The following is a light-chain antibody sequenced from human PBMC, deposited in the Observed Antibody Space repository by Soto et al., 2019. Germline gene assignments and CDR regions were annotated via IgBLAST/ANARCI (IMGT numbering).Light chain of an antibody. Sequence: SYELTQPPSVSVAPGKTARITCGGDNIAGKSVHWYQLKPGQAPVSIIYNDDDRPSGIPERFSGSNSGNTATLTVSWVEAGDEADYYCQVWGSNADPYVLFGGGTKLTVL. CDR1: NIAGKS. J-gene: IGLJ2*01. V-gene: IGLV3-21*04. CDR2: NDD. CDR3: QVWGSNADPYVL.